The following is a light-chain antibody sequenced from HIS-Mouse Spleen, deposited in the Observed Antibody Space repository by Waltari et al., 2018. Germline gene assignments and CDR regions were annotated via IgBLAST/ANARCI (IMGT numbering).Light chain of an antibody. CDR1: SSAVGGYNY. J-gene: IGLJ2*01. V-gene: IGLV2-11*01. CDR3: CSYAGSYPVV. Sequence: QSALTQPRSVSGSPGQSVPISCPGTSSAVGGYNYVSWYHQHPGKAPELMIYDFRKRPSGVPDRFSGAKSGNTASLTISGLQAEDEADYYCCSYAGSYPVVFGGGTKLTVL. CDR2: DFR.